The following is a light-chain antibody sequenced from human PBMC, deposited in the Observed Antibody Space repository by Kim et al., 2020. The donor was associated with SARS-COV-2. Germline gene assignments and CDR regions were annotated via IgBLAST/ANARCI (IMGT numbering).Light chain of an antibody. CDR3: QQYGTSRT. CDR2: DAS. CDR1: ENIRSNY. Sequence: EIVLTQSPGTLSLSPGERATLSCRASENIRSNYLAWYQQKPGQAPRLLIYDASSRATGIPDRFSGSGSGTDFTLTVSRLEPEDFALYYCQQYGTSRTFGQGTKVDIK. V-gene: IGKV3-20*01. J-gene: IGKJ1*01.